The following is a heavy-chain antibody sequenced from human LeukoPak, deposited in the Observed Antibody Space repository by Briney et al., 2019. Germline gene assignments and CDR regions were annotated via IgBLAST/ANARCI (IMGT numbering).Heavy chain of an antibody. D-gene: IGHD3-16*02. CDR2: IRHDGSNK. V-gene: IGHV3-30*02. CDR3: ASLGLSLTPLDY. J-gene: IGHJ4*02. Sequence: GSLRLSCAASGFTFSSYGMHWVRQAPGKGLEWVAFIRHDGSNKYYADSVKGRFTISRDNSKNTLYLQMNSLRAEDTAVYYCASLGLSLTPLDYWGQGTLVTVSS. CDR1: GFTFSSYG.